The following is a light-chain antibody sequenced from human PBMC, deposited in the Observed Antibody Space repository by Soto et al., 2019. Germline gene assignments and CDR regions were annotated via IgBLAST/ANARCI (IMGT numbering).Light chain of an antibody. CDR3: SSYAASNNVI. V-gene: IGLV2-8*01. J-gene: IGLJ2*01. Sequence: QSALTQPPSASGSPGQSVTISCTGTSSDVGGYKYVSWYQQHPDKAPKLMIYEVSRRPSGVPDRFSGSKSGNTASLTVSGLQAEDEADYYCSSYAASNNVIFGGGTKLTVL. CDR2: EVS. CDR1: SSDVGGYKY.